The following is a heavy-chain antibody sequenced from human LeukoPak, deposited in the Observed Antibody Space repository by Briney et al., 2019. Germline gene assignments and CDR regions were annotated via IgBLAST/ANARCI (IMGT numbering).Heavy chain of an antibody. V-gene: IGHV1-2*02. CDR2: INPNSGGT. D-gene: IGHD1-26*01. CDR3: ARVGIMYSGNYFDY. Sequence: ASVKVSCKASGYTFTGYYMHGVRQAPRQGLEWMGWINPNSGGTNYAQTFQGRVTITRETSISTAYMELSRLGSDDPAGYYFARVGIMYSGNYFDYWGKGTLVTVPS. J-gene: IGHJ4*02. CDR1: GYTFTGYY.